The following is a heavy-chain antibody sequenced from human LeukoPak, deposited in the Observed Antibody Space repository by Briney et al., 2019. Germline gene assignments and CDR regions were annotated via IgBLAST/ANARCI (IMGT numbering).Heavy chain of an antibody. J-gene: IGHJ2*01. D-gene: IGHD1-14*01. CDR3: AQLLDDNPIRWHFAP. CDR1: GFTFSSYA. CDR2: ISESGDTP. V-gene: IGHV3-23*01. Sequence: GGSLRLSCTASGFTFSSYAMSWVRQAPGKGLKWVSSISESGDTPYYADSVKGLFTISRDNSKNTLYLQMSSLRAEDTAVYYCAQLLDDNPIRWHFAPWGGGTLVTVSS.